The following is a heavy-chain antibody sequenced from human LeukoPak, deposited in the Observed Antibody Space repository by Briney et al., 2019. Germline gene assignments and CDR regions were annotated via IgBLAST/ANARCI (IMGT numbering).Heavy chain of an antibody. CDR2: ISYDGSNK. Sequence: GGSLRLSCGVSGFTSSHYWMSWVRQAPGKGLEWVAVISYDGSNKYYADSVKGRFTISRDNSKNTLYLQMNSLRAEDTAVYYCARGRQLLQYYFDYWGQGTLVTVSS. J-gene: IGHJ4*02. CDR3: ARGRQLLQYYFDY. D-gene: IGHD2-2*01. CDR1: GFTSSHYW. V-gene: IGHV3-30-3*01.